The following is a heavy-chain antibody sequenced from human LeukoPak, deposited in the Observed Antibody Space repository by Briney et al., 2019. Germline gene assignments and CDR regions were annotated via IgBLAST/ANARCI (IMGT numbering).Heavy chain of an antibody. CDR1: GFTFSSNW. CDR2: IKQDGSDE. V-gene: IGHV3-7*04. CDR3: ARKYYSFDR. J-gene: IGHJ4*02. Sequence: PGGSLRLSCAASGFTFSSNWMSWVRQAPGKGLEWVATIKQDGSDEYYVDSVKGRFTISRDNANNSLYLQMNSLRAEDTAVYYCARKYYSFDRWGQGTLVTVSS.